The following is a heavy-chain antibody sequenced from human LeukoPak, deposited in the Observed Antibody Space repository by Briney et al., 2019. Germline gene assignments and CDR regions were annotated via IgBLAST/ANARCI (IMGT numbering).Heavy chain of an antibody. CDR3: TRHQSLMDV. CDR1: GFTFSGSA. Sequence: PGRSLRLSCAASGFTFSGSAMHWVRQASGKGLEWVGRIRSKANSYATAYAASVKGRFTISRDDSKNTAYLQMNSLKTEDTAVYYCTRHQSLMDVWGKGTTVTVSS. J-gene: IGHJ6*03. V-gene: IGHV3-73*01. CDR2: IRSKANSYAT.